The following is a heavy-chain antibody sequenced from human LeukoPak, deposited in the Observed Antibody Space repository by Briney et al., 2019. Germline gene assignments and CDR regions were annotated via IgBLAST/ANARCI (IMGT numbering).Heavy chain of an antibody. V-gene: IGHV1-69*05. CDR3: AREYDSSGYFFFDY. CDR2: IIPIFGTA. CDR1: GGTFSSYA. J-gene: IGHJ4*02. D-gene: IGHD3-22*01. Sequence: SVKVSCKASGGTFSSYAISWVRQAPGQGLEWMGRIIPIFGTANYAQKLQGRVTMTTDTSTSPAYMELRSLRSDDTAVYYCAREYDSSGYFFFDYWGQGTLVTVSS.